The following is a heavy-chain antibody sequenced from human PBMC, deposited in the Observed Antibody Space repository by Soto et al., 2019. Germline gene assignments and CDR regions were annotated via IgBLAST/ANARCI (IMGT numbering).Heavy chain of an antibody. J-gene: IGHJ6*02. CDR1: GGSISSYY. Sequence: SETLSLTCSISGGSISSYYWNWIRQPPGKGLEWIGFISYSGSTNYNPALTSRVTISVDTSKDQFSLRLSSVTAADTAVYYCARDRFLEWFIYYYGMDVWGQGTTVTVS. D-gene: IGHD3-3*01. V-gene: IGHV4-59*01. CDR3: ARDRFLEWFIYYYGMDV. CDR2: ISYSGST.